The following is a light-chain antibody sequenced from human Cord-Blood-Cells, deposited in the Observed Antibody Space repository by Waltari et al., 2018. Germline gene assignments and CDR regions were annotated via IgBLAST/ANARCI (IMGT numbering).Light chain of an antibody. J-gene: IGLJ3*02. CDR1: SSHIGSTY. CDR2: RNN. CDR3: AAWDDSLSGWV. V-gene: IGLV1-47*01. Sequence: QSVLTQPPSASGTPGQRVNISCSGSSSHIGSTYVYWYQQLPGTAPKLLIYRNNQRPSGVPDRFSGSNSGTSASLAISGLRSEDEADYYCAAWDDSLSGWVFGGGTKLTVL.